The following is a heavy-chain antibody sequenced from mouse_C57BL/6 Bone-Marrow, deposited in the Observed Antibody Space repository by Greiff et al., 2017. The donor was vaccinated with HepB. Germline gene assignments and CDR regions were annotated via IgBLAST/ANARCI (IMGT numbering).Heavy chain of an antibody. D-gene: IGHD1-2*01. J-gene: IGHJ2*01. V-gene: IGHV5-17*01. CDR2: ISSGSSTI. Sequence: EVMLVESGGGLVKPGGSLKLSCAASGFTFSDYGMHWVRQAPEKGLEWVAYISSGSSTIYYADTVKGRFTISRDNAKNTLFLQMTSLRSEDTAMYYCAREEHYDGGYFDYGGQGTTLTVAS. CDR1: GFTFSDYG. CDR3: AREEHYDGGYFDY.